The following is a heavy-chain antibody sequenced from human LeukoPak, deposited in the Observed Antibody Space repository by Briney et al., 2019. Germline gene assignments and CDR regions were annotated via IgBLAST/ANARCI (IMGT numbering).Heavy chain of an antibody. D-gene: IGHD3-10*01. V-gene: IGHV4-59*08. Sequence: SETLSLTCTVSGVSISSYYWSWIRQPPGKGLEWIGYIYYSGSTNYNPSLKSRVTISVDTSKNQFSLKLSSVTAAHTAVYYCARQVGPRAPYDYWGQGTLVTVSS. J-gene: IGHJ4*02. CDR2: IYYSGST. CDR1: GVSISSYY. CDR3: ARQVGPRAPYDY.